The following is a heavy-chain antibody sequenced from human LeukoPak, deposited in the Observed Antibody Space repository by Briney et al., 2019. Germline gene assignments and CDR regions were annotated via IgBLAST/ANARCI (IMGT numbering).Heavy chain of an antibody. Sequence: SETLSLTCTVSGYSISSGYYWGWIRQPPGKGLEWIGSIYHSGRTFYNPSLKSRVTISVDTSKNQFSLKLSSVTAADTAVYYCARRNYYGSGSYYRYWGQGTLVTVSS. CDR3: ARRNYYGSGSYYRY. CDR2: IYHSGRT. J-gene: IGHJ4*02. D-gene: IGHD3-10*01. CDR1: GYSISSGYY. V-gene: IGHV4-38-2*02.